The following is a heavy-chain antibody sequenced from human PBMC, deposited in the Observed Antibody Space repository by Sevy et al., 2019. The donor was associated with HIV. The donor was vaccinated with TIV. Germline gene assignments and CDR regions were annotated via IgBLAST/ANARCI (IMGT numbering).Heavy chain of an antibody. D-gene: IGHD1-1*01. V-gene: IGHV6-1*01. CDR3: ARDGDSNWDGRPGGRVFHH. Sequence: KQSQTLSLTCAISGDGISSKSAVWNWIRQSPSRGLEWLGRTYYRSRWWNNYALSVKSRVTINPDTSKNQVFLHLNSVTPEDTAVYYCARDGDSNWDGRPGGRVFHHWGQGTLVTVSS. CDR1: GDGISSKSAV. J-gene: IGHJ4*02. CDR2: TYYRSRWWN.